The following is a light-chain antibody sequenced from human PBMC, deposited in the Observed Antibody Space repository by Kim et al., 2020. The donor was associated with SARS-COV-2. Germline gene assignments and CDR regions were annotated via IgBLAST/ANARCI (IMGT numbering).Light chain of an antibody. V-gene: IGLV2-11*03. CDR1: GSDIGGYNY. CDR2: YVN. J-gene: IGLJ3*02. Sequence: GQSVANSCTGTGSDIGGYNYVSWYQQHPGEAPQVMIYYVNRRPSGVPDRFSGSKSGNTASLTISGLQAEDEGDYYCFSYAGSYTWVFGGGTKVTVL. CDR3: FSYAGSYTWV.